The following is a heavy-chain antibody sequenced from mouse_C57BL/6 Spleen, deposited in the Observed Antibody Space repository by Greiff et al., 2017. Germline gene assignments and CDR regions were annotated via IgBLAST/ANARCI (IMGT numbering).Heavy chain of an antibody. D-gene: IGHD2-5*01. V-gene: IGHV5-9-1*02. CDR3: TRDSNYDMFAY. CDR2: ISSGGDYI. CDR1: GFTFSSYA. J-gene: IGHJ3*01. Sequence: EVMLVESGEGLVKPGGSLKLSCAASGFTFSSYAMSWVRQTPEKRLEWVAYISSGGDYIYYADTVKGRFTISRDNARNTLYLQMSSLKSEDTAMYYCTRDSNYDMFAYWGQGTLVTVSA.